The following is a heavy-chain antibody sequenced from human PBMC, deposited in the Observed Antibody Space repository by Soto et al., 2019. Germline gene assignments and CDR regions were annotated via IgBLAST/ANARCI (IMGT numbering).Heavy chain of an antibody. D-gene: IGHD2-2*01. V-gene: IGHV3-66*01. Sequence: GGSLRLSCAASGFTVSISYMTWVRQFPGKGLEWVSSIYSDGYTYYAASVKGRFTISRDNSKHTLYLQMSSLRAEDTAMYYCARRKYCSSTTCFDNWSQRPRVTVSS. CDR1: GFTVSISY. J-gene: IGHJ4*01. CDR2: IYSDGYT. CDR3: ARRKYCSSTTCFDN.